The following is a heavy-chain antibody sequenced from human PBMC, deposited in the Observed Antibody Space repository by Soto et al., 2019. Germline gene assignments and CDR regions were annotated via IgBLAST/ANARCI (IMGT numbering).Heavy chain of an antibody. D-gene: IGHD4-4*01. J-gene: IGHJ5*02. CDR2: IIPIFGTA. CDR1: GGTFSSYA. CDR3: ATSPTAVTRYNWFDP. V-gene: IGHV1-69*13. Sequence: ASVKVSCKASGGTFSSYAISWVRQAPGQGLEWMGGIIPIFGTANYAQKFQGRVTITADESTSTAYMELSSLRSEDTAVYYCATSPTAVTRYNWFDPWGQGTLVTVSS.